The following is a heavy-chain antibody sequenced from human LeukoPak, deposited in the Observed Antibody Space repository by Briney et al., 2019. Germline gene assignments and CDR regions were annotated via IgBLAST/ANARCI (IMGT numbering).Heavy chain of an antibody. Sequence: GGSLRLSCAASGFTFSSYAMSWVRQAPGKGLEWVSAISGSGGSTYYADSVKGRFTISRDNSKNTLYLQMNSLRAEDTAVYYCAKDPLLSGSYYDFWSGQEAFDYWGQGTLVTVSS. J-gene: IGHJ4*02. D-gene: IGHD3-3*01. CDR3: AKDPLLSGSYYDFWSGQEAFDY. CDR1: GFTFSSYA. V-gene: IGHV3-23*01. CDR2: ISGSGGST.